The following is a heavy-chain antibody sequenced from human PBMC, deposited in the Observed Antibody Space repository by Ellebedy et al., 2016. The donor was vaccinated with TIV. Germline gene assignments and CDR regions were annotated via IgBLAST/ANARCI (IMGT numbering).Heavy chain of an antibody. CDR3: ATRPSFNNWFDP. CDR2: IYYSGST. J-gene: IGHJ5*02. CDR1: GGSISSSSYY. Sequence: MPSETLSLTCTVSGGSISSSSYYWGWIRQPPGKGLEWIGYIYYSGSTNYNPSLKSRVTISVDTSKNQFSLKLSSVTAADTAVYYCATRPSFNNWFDPWGQGTLVTVSS. V-gene: IGHV4-61*05.